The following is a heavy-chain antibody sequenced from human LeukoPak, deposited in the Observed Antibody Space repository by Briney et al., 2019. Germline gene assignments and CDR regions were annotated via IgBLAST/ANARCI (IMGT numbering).Heavy chain of an antibody. J-gene: IGHJ4*02. CDR3: ATVEMATNLEFDY. CDR2: FDPEDGET. CDR1: GYTLTELS. D-gene: IGHD5-24*01. Sequence: ASVKVSCMVSGYTLTELSMHWVRQAPGKGLEWMGGFDPEDGETIYAQKFQGRVTMTEDTSTDTAYMELSSLRSEDTAVYYCATVEMATNLEFDYWGQGTLVTVSS. V-gene: IGHV1-24*01.